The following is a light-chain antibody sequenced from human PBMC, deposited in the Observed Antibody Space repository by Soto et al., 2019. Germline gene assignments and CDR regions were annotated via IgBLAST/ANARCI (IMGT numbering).Light chain of an antibody. CDR2: AAS. Sequence: LWPQSPSSLSASVGDRVTITCRASQGIDSSFAWYQEKPGKAPKLLIYAASSLQSGVPSRFSGSGSGTDFTLTISSLQPEDFATYYCQQLHDYPITFGQGTRLEIK. CDR3: QQLHDYPIT. CDR1: QGIDSS. V-gene: IGKV1-9*01. J-gene: IGKJ5*01.